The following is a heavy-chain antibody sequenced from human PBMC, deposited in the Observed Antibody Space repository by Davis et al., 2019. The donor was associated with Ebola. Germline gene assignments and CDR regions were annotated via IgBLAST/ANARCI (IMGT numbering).Heavy chain of an antibody. CDR1: GYTFTTYY. V-gene: IGHV1-46*01. CDR3: ARDFYYGGNSQNAFDI. Sequence: VKVSCKASGYTFTTYYMHWVRQAPGQGLEWMGIINPSGGSRSYAQEFQGRVTMTRDTSTSTVYMELSSLRSEDTAVYYCARDFYYGGNSQNAFDIWGQGTMVTVSS. D-gene: IGHD4-23*01. J-gene: IGHJ3*02. CDR2: INPSGGSR.